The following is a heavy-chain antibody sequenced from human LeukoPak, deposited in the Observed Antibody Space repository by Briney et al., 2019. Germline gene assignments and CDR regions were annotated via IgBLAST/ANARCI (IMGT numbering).Heavy chain of an antibody. D-gene: IGHD3-3*01. Sequence: GGSLRLSCAASGFTFSSYWMSWVRQAPGKGLEWVANIKQDGSEKYYVDSVKGRFTISRDNAKNSLYLQMNSLRAEDTAVYYRARGLGGLLEWLWFLDYWGQGTLVTVSS. J-gene: IGHJ4*02. V-gene: IGHV3-7*01. CDR2: IKQDGSEK. CDR3: ARGLGGLLEWLWFLDY. CDR1: GFTFSSYW.